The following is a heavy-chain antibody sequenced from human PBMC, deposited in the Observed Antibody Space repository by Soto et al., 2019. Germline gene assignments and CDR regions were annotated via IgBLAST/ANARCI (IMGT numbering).Heavy chain of an antibody. V-gene: IGHV1-2*02. D-gene: IGHD5-18*01. CDR1: GYTFTGYY. CDR2: INPNSSGT. CDR3: ARGYGYSYGWNYFDY. Sequence: ASVKVSCKASGYTFTGYYMHWVRQAPGQGLEWMGWINPNSSGTNYAQKFQGRVTMTRDTSISTAYMELSRLRSDDTAVYYCARGYGYSYGWNYFDYWGQGTLVTVSS. J-gene: IGHJ4*02.